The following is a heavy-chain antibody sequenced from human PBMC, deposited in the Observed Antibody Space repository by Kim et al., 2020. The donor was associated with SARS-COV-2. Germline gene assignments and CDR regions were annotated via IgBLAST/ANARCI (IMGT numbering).Heavy chain of an antibody. Sequence: GGSLRLSCAASGFTFSSYEMNWVRQAPGKGLEWVSYISSSGSTIYYADSVKGRFTISRDNAKNSLYLQMNSLRAEDTAVYYCARYVGRYCTNGVCIRGYFDLWGRGTLVTVSS. D-gene: IGHD2-8*01. CDR3: ARYVGRYCTNGVCIRGYFDL. CDR2: ISSSGSTI. V-gene: IGHV3-48*03. J-gene: IGHJ2*01. CDR1: GFTFSSYE.